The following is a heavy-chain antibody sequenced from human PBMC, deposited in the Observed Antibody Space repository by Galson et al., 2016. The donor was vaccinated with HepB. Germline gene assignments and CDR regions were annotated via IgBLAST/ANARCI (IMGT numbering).Heavy chain of an antibody. CDR2: IKQDGSEK. CDR3: ARDPGWGALDI. J-gene: IGHJ3*02. CDR1: GFNLSTSW. Sequence: SLRLSCAASGFNLSTSWMSWVRQAPGKGLEWVANIKQDGSEKYYVDSAKGRFTISKDNAQDSLYLQMNSLSAEDTAVYYCARDPGWGALDIWGQGTMVTVSS. D-gene: IGHD7-27*01. V-gene: IGHV3-7*03.